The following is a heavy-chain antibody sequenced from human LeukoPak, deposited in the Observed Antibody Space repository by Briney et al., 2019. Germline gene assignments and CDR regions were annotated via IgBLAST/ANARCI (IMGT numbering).Heavy chain of an antibody. V-gene: IGHV4-59*01. Sequence: SETLSLTCTVSGGSISSYYWSWIRQPPGKGLEWIGYIYYSGSTNYNPSLKSRVTISVDTSKNQFSLKLSSVTAADTAVYYCARGPEVTGFDPWGQGTLVTVSS. CDR2: IYYSGST. J-gene: IGHJ5*02. D-gene: IGHD1-14*01. CDR1: GGSISSYY. CDR3: ARGPEVTGFDP.